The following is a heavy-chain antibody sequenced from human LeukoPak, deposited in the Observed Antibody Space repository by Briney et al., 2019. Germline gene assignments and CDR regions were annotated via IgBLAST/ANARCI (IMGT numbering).Heavy chain of an antibody. D-gene: IGHD2-2*01. CDR3: ARGSWGYCSSTSCFPFDY. CDR1: GGSISSYY. J-gene: IGHJ4*02. CDR2: IYYSGST. V-gene: IGHV4-59*12. Sequence: SETLSLTCTVSGGSISSYYWSWIRQPPGKGLEWIGYIYYSGSTNYNPSLKSRVTISVDTSKNQFSLKLSSVTAADTAVYYCARGSWGYCSSTSCFPFDYWGQGTLVTVSS.